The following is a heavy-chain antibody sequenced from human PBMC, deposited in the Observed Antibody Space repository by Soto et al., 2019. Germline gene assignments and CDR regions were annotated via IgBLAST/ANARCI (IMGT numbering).Heavy chain of an antibody. CDR1: GGSISSGDYY. CDR2: INYSGST. Sequence: QVQLQESGPGLVKPSQTLSLTCTVSGGSISSGDYYWSWIRQPPGKGLEWIGYINYSGSTYYNPSLKIRLTISVDTSMNQFSLKLTSVTAADTAVYYCARRRGYDWDWYFDLWGRGTLVTVSS. V-gene: IGHV4-30-4*01. D-gene: IGHD5-12*01. J-gene: IGHJ2*01. CDR3: ARRRGYDWDWYFDL.